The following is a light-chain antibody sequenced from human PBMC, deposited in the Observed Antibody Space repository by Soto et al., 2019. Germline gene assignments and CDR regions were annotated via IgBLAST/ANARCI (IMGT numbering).Light chain of an antibody. CDR2: DVN. V-gene: IGLV2-14*01. Sequence: QSALTQPASVSGSPGQSITISCTGTSSDVGGYNYVSWYQRHPGKAPKLMIYDVNNRPSGVSNRFSGSKSGNTASLTISGLQAEDEADYYSSSYTSSNTPVVFGGGTKLTVL. J-gene: IGLJ2*01. CDR3: SSYTSSNTPVV. CDR1: SSDVGGYNY.